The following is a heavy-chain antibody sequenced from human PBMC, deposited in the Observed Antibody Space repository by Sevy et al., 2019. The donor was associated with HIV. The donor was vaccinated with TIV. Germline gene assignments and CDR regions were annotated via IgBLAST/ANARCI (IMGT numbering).Heavy chain of an antibody. D-gene: IGHD2-2*01. CDR1: GFTFSSYA. V-gene: IGHV3-23*01. CDR3: AKDQTGIVVVQADSWVHL. Sequence: GGSLRLSCAASGFTFSSYAMSWVRQAPGKGLEWVSAISGSGGCTYYADSVKGRFTISRDNSKNALYLQMNSLRAEDTAVYACAKDQTGIVVVQADSWVHLWGQGTLVTVSS. CDR2: ISGSGGCT. J-gene: IGHJ5*02.